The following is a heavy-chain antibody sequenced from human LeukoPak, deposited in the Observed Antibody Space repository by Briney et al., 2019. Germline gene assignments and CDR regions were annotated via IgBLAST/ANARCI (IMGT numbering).Heavy chain of an antibody. Sequence: GRSLRLSCAASGFTFSNYAMHWVRQAPGKGLEWVAVIQYDGSNEYYADSVKGRFTISRDNSRNMMYLQMSGLRAEDTAMYYCAKDGAFWGQGTLVTVSS. V-gene: IGHV3-33*06. J-gene: IGHJ4*02. CDR3: AKDGAF. D-gene: IGHD1-26*01. CDR2: IQYDGSNE. CDR1: GFTFSNYA.